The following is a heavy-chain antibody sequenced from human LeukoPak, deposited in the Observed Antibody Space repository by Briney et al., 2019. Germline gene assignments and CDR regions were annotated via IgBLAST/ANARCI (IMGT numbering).Heavy chain of an antibody. CDR3: TRGHYSSL. V-gene: IGHV3-15*01. CDR1: GLTFSNYA. Sequence: GVPLRLSCAACGLTFSNYAMHWVRQAPGKGLEWVGRINTKSDGQTTEYGAPVKGRFTISRDDSKNTLYLQMNSLKTEDTGVYYCTRGHYSSLWGQGTLVTVSS. CDR2: INTKSDGQTT. D-gene: IGHD3-22*01. J-gene: IGHJ4*02.